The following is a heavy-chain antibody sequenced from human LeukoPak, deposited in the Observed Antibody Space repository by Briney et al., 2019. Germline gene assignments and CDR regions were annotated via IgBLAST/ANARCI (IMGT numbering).Heavy chain of an antibody. D-gene: IGHD6-13*01. Sequence: PGGSLRLSCVASGFTFSNYAMSWVRQAPGKGLEWVSGIGGSGDSTYYADSVKGRFTISRDNSKNTLYLQMNSLRVEDTAVYSCAKNRLASSSTIDSWGQGTLVTVSS. J-gene: IGHJ4*02. V-gene: IGHV3-23*01. CDR3: AKNRLASSSTIDS. CDR2: IGGSGDST. CDR1: GFTFSNYA.